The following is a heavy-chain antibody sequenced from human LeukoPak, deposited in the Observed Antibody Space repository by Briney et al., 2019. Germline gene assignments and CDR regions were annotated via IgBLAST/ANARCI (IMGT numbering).Heavy chain of an antibody. Sequence: SETLSLTCVVSGGSISSGGYSWSWIRQPPGKGLEWIGYIYHSGSTYYNPSLKSRVTISVDRSKNQFSLKLSSVTAADTAVYYCARVIGGVLAFDIWGQGTMVTVSS. CDR2: IYHSGST. J-gene: IGHJ3*02. CDR3: ARVIGGVLAFDI. V-gene: IGHV4-30-2*01. CDR1: GGSISSGGYS. D-gene: IGHD3-16*01.